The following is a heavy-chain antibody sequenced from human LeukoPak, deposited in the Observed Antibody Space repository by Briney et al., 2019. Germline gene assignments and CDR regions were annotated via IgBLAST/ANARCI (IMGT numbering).Heavy chain of an antibody. CDR3: ARVRDRSGYFYDFDY. D-gene: IGHD3-22*01. Sequence: SETLSLTCTVSGGSISSYYWSWIRQPPGKGLEWIGYIHYSGSTNYNPSLKSRVTISVDTSKNQFSLKLSSVTAADTAVYYCARVRDRSGYFYDFDYWAREPWSPSPQ. J-gene: IGHJ4*02. CDR2: IHYSGST. V-gene: IGHV4-59*01. CDR1: GGSISSYY.